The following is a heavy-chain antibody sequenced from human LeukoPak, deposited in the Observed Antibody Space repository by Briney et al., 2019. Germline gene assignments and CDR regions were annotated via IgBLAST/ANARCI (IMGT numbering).Heavy chain of an antibody. Sequence: SETLSLTCAVYGGSFSGYYWSWIRQPPGKGLEWIGEINHSGSTNYNPSLKSRVTISVDTSKNQFSLKLSSVTAADMAVYYCARGDGSGSYYFDYWGQGTLVTVSS. D-gene: IGHD3-10*01. V-gene: IGHV4-34*01. CDR2: INHSGST. CDR3: ARGDGSGSYYFDY. CDR1: GGSFSGYY. J-gene: IGHJ4*02.